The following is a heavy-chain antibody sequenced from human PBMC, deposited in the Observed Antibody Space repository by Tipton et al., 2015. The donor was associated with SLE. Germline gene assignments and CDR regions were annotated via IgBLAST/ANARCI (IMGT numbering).Heavy chain of an antibody. J-gene: IGHJ4*02. V-gene: IGHV5-51*01. CDR2: IYPGDSDT. CDR3: ARQLDLTGDIDY. D-gene: IGHD7-27*01. Sequence: QSGAEVKKPGESLKISCKGSGYSFPNYWIAWVRQMPGKGLEWMGIIYPGDSDTKYSPSFQGQVTISADKSISTAYLQWSSLKASDTAMYYCARQLDLTGDIDYWGQGTLVTVSS. CDR1: GYSFPNYW.